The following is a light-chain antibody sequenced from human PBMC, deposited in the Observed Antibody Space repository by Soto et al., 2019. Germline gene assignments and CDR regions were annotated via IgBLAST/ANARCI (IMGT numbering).Light chain of an antibody. J-gene: IGKJ2*01. Sequence: EIVLTQSPGTLSLSPGEGATLACRASQSVSSSDLAWYQQTPGQAPRLLIFGASNRATGMLDRFSGSGSGTDFTLTISRLEPEHFAVYYCQQYGSSPVTFGQGTKLEIK. CDR2: GAS. CDR3: QQYGSSPVT. V-gene: IGKV3-20*01. CDR1: QSVSSSD.